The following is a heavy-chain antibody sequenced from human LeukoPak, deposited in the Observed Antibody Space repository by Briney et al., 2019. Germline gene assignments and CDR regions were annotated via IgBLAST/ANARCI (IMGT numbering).Heavy chain of an antibody. Sequence: SETLSLTCTVSGGSISSSSYYWGWIRQPPGKGLEWIGSIYYSGSTYYNPSLRSRVTISVDTSKNQFSLTLNSVTAADTAVYYCARDSMRIQTGTTPWGQGTLVTVSS. CDR1: GGSISSSSYY. CDR3: ARDSMRIQTGTTP. CDR2: IYYSGST. J-gene: IGHJ5*02. V-gene: IGHV4-39*07. D-gene: IGHD1-1*01.